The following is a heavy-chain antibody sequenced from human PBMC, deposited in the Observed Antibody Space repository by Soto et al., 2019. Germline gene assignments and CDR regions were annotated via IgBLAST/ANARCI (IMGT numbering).Heavy chain of an antibody. J-gene: IGHJ5*02. V-gene: IGHV1-69*13. CDR3: ARGEYCSGGSCYKNWFDP. CDR1: GGTFSSYA. Sequence: ASVKVSCKASGGTFSSYAISWVRQAPGQGLEWMGGIIPIFGTANYAQKFQGRVTITADESTSTAYMELSSLRSEDTAVYYCARGEYCSGGSCYKNWFDPWGQGTLVTVSS. D-gene: IGHD2-15*01. CDR2: IIPIFGTA.